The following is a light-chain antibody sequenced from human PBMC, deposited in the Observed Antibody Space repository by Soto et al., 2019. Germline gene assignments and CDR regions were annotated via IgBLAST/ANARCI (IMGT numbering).Light chain of an antibody. CDR2: GAS. J-gene: IGKJ1*01. CDR1: QSVSNNY. CDR3: QQYGSSGT. Sequence: IVLPQSPCTLSLSPWERATLSLRASQSVSNNYLAWYQQKPGQAPRLLIYGASNRATGIPDRFSGSGSGTDFTLTISRLEPEDFAVYYCQQYGSSGTFGQGTKVDI. V-gene: IGKV3-20*01.